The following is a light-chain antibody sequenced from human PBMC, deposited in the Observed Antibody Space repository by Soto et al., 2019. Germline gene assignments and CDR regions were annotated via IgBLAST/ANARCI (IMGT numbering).Light chain of an antibody. V-gene: IGKV3-15*01. Sequence: EVVLTPSLATLSVSPGDRAILSCRASQYIGIAVAWYHQRSGQAPRLLIFDASIRVPTTPARFSGSVSGTEFTLTISSLESEDFAVYFCQQYGDRPRTFGQGTKVDIK. J-gene: IGKJ1*01. CDR3: QQYGDRPRT. CDR2: DAS. CDR1: QYIGIA.